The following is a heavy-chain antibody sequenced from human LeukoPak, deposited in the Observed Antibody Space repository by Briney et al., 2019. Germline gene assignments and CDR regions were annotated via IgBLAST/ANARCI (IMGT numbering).Heavy chain of an antibody. D-gene: IGHD3-3*01. Sequence: PSETLSLTCTVSGGSISSSSYYWGWIRQPPGKGLEWIGSIYYSGSTYYNPSLKSRVIISVDTSKNQFSLKLSSVTAADTAVYYCARRRYDFWSGYLGPVDYWGQGTLVTVSS. V-gene: IGHV4-39*01. CDR2: IYYSGST. J-gene: IGHJ4*02. CDR3: ARRRYDFWSGYLGPVDY. CDR1: GGSISSSSYY.